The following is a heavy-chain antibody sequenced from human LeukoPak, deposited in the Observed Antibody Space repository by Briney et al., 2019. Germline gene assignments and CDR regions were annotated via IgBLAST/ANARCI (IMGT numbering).Heavy chain of an antibody. CDR1: GGSISSDY. V-gene: IGHV4-4*09. J-gene: IGHJ5*02. CDR3: TRQKSGNYFDL. Sequence: PSETLSLTCTVSGGSISSDYRRWVRQPPGKGLEWIGYIYTSGSNYYNASLKSRVTISGDKSKNQFSLKLSSVTAADTAVYYCTRQKSGNYFDLWGRGTPVTVSS. CDR2: IYTSGSN.